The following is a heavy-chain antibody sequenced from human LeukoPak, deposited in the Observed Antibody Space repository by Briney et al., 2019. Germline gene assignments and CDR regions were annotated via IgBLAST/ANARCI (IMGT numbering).Heavy chain of an antibody. V-gene: IGHV3-66*01. Sequence: GGSLRLSCAASGFTVSNNYMSWVRQAPGKGLEWVSVIYSGGSTYYADSVKGRLAISRDNSKNALYLQMNSLRAEDTAVYYCARIYSNYDYWGQGTLVTVSS. CDR1: GFTVSNNY. J-gene: IGHJ4*02. CDR3: ARIYSNYDY. D-gene: IGHD4-11*01. CDR2: IYSGGST.